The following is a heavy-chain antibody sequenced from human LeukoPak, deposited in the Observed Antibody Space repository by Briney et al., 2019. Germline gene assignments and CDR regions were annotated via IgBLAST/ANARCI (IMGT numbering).Heavy chain of an antibody. D-gene: IGHD3-22*01. CDR1: GFTFSSYA. J-gene: IGHJ4*02. CDR2: ISYDGSNK. Sequence: GGSLRLSCAASGFTFSSYAMHWVRQAPGKGLEWVAVISYDGSNKYYADSEKGRFTISRDNSKNTLYLQMNSLRAEDTAVYYCARDYDSSGYYYFDYWGQGALVTVSS. CDR3: ARDYDSSGYYYFDY. V-gene: IGHV3-30-3*01.